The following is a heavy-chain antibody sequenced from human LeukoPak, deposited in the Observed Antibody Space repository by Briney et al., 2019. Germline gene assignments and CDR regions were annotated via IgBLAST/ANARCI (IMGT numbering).Heavy chain of an antibody. J-gene: IGHJ3*02. Sequence: GGSLRLSCAASGFTFSSYAMNWVRQAPGKGLEWVSAISGSVVTAYYADSVQGRFTISRDNSKNTLYLQMNSLRAEDTAVYYCAKDRGWSKYDAFDIWGQGTMVTVSS. CDR2: ISGSVVTA. D-gene: IGHD2-15*01. CDR3: AKDRGWSKYDAFDI. CDR1: GFTFSSYA. V-gene: IGHV3-23*01.